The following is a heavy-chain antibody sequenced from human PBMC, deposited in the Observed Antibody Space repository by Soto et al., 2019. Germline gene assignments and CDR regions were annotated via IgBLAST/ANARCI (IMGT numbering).Heavy chain of an antibody. CDR3: ARGERQQQRDY. V-gene: IGHV4-30-2*01. J-gene: IGHJ4*02. D-gene: IGHD6-25*01. CDR1: GDTISTGGYT. CDR2: TYHSGNP. Sequence: SETLSLTCDVSGDTISTGGYTWAWIRQPPGKALEWSGHTYHSGNPNYNPSLKSRVIISVDKSKNQFSLNLSSVTDADTAVYYCARGERQQQRDYWGQGTLVTVS.